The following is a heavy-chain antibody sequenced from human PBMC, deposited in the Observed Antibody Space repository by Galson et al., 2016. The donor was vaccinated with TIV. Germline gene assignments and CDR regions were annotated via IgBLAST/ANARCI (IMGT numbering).Heavy chain of an antibody. J-gene: IGHJ3*02. V-gene: IGHV3-20*04. CDR3: ASITVGDIWNAIDI. CDR1: GFTFDDYG. Sequence: SLRLSCAASGFTFDDYGMSWVRQVPGKGLEWVSDINWNGAATGYADSVQGRFTISRDNAKKTVHLQMNSLRVEDTAFYYCASITVGDIWNAIDIWGQGTRVSVSP. CDR2: INWNGAAT. D-gene: IGHD3-3*01.